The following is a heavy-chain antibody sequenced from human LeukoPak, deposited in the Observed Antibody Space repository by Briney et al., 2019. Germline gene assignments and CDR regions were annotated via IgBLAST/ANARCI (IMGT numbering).Heavy chain of an antibody. D-gene: IGHD1-26*01. V-gene: IGHV3-73*01. CDR1: GYTFTGYF. CDR2: IRSKANSYAT. J-gene: IGHJ4*02. Sequence: KVSCKASGYTFTGYFMHWVRQASGKGLEWVGRIRSKANSYATTYAASVKGRFTISRDDSKNTAYLQMNSLKTEDTAVYYCTRRGVGATFFDYWGQGTLVTVSS. CDR3: TRRGVGATFFDY.